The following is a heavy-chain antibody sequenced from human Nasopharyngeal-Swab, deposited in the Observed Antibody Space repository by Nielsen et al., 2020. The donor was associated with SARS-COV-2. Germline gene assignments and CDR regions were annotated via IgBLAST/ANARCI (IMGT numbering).Heavy chain of an antibody. Sequence: GGSLRLSCSASGFNFTSYAIHCVRQPPGKGLEWVAVVSYDGTNTFYADSVKGRFAISRDNSKGTVSLQMNSLRSEDTAVYYCAKDRGGRSLDSWGQGTLVTVSS. J-gene: IGHJ4*02. CDR3: AKDRGGRSLDS. V-gene: IGHV3-30-3*02. CDR2: VSYDGTNT. D-gene: IGHD3-16*01. CDR1: GFNFTSYA.